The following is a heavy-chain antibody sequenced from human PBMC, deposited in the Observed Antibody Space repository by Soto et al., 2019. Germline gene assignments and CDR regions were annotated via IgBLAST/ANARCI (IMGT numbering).Heavy chain of an antibody. J-gene: IGHJ4*02. CDR2: IYYSGST. CDR3: ARAYGIVATGPFDY. D-gene: IGHD5-12*01. Sequence: PSETLSLTCTVSGGSISSGDYYWSWIRQPPGKGLERIGYIYYSGSTYYNPSLKSRVTISVDTSKNQFSLKLSSVTAADTAVYYCARAYGIVATGPFDYWGQGTLVTVSS. CDR1: GGSISSGDYY. V-gene: IGHV4-30-4*01.